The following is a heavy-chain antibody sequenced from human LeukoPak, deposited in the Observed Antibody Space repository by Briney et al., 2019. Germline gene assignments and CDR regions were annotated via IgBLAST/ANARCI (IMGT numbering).Heavy chain of an antibody. Sequence: PGGSLRLSCAASGFTFSSYWMHWVCQAPGKGLAWVSRINSDGSSTNYADSVKGRFTISRDNAKNTLYVQMNSLRAEDTAVYYCAARGYCSGTSCLLEYWGQGTLVTVSS. V-gene: IGHV3-74*01. D-gene: IGHD2-2*01. CDR2: INSDGSST. CDR1: GFTFSSYW. CDR3: AARGYCSGTSCLLEY. J-gene: IGHJ4*02.